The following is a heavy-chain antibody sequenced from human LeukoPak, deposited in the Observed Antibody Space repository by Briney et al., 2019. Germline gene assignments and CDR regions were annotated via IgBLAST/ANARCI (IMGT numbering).Heavy chain of an antibody. Sequence: ASVKVSCKASGYTFSSSDINWVRQAAGQGLEWMGWMNPNRGSTGYAQKFQGRVTMTRDTSINTAYMELSSLRVEDTAVHYCARDKRGQAAADDPFDIWGQGTMVTVSS. CDR2: MNPNRGST. V-gene: IGHV1-8*02. CDR3: ARDKRGQAAADDPFDI. CDR1: GYTFSSSD. D-gene: IGHD6-13*01. J-gene: IGHJ3*02.